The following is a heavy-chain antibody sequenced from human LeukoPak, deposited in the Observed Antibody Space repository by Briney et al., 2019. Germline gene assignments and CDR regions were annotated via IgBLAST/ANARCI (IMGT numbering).Heavy chain of an antibody. D-gene: IGHD2-15*01. V-gene: IGHV3-15*01. CDR2: IKSKTDGGTT. Sequence: SGGSLRLSCAASGFTFSTYEMSWVRQAPGKGLEWIARIKSKTDGGTTDYTAPVKGRFTISRDDSKNTLYLQMSSLKTEDTAVYYCTTDETPPSWGQGTLVTVSS. CDR3: TTDETPPS. CDR1: GFTFSTYE. J-gene: IGHJ4*02.